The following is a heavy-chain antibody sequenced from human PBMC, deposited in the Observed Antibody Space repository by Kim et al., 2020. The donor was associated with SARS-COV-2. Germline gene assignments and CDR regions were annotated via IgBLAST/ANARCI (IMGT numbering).Heavy chain of an antibody. CDR3: ASGDTNSWFYFDY. J-gene: IGHJ4*02. D-gene: IGHD6-13*01. CDR2: INTNTGNP. CDR1: GYTFTSYP. V-gene: IGHV7-4-1*01. Sequence: ASVKVSCKASGYTFTSYPIHWVRQAPGQGLEWVGGINTNTGNPTYAQGFAGRFVFSLDTSASTAYLQIASLKAEDTAVYYCASGDTNSWFYFDYWGQGTLFTVSS.